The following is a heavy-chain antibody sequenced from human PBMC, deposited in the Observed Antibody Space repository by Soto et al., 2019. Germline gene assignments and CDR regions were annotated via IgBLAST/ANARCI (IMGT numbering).Heavy chain of an antibody. Sequence: QLQLQESGPGLVKPSETLSLTCTVSGGSISSSSYYWGWIRQPPGKGLEWIGSIYYSGSTYYNPSLKSRVNISVDTSKNQFSLKLSSVTAADTAVYYCARGHIVDKIRLWYFDLWGRGTLVTVSS. CDR1: GGSISSSSYY. CDR2: IYYSGST. V-gene: IGHV4-39*01. D-gene: IGHD5-12*01. J-gene: IGHJ2*01. CDR3: ARGHIVDKIRLWYFDL.